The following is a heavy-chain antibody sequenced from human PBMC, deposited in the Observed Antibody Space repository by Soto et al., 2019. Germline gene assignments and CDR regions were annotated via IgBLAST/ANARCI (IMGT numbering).Heavy chain of an antibody. CDR3: AKDRPVYCSGGSCRLFFDY. V-gene: IGHV3-23*01. J-gene: IGHJ4*02. CDR2: ISGSGGST. CDR1: GFTFSSYA. Sequence: GGSLRLSCAASGFTFSSYAMSWVRQAPGKGLEWVSAISGSGGSTYYADSVKGRFTISRDNSKNTLYLQMNSLRAEDTAVYYCAKDRPVYCSGGSCRLFFDYWGQGTLVTVSS. D-gene: IGHD2-15*01.